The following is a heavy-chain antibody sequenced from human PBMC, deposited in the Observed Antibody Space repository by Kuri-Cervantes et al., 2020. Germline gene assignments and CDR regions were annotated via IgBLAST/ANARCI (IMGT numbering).Heavy chain of an antibody. V-gene: IGHV3-30-3*01. CDR3: AKGPMIVVVRDYYFDY. CDR2: ISYDGSNK. J-gene: IGHJ4*02. Sequence: GESLKISCSGSGFTFSDYAIHWVRQAPGKGLEWVAVISYDGSNKYYADSVKGRFTISRDNSKNTLYLQMNSLRAEDTAVYYCAKGPMIVVVRDYYFDYWGQGTLVTVSS. CDR1: GFTFSDYA. D-gene: IGHD3-22*01.